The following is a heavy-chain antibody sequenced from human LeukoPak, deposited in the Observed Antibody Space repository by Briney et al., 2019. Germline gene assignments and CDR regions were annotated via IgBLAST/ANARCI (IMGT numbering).Heavy chain of an antibody. CDR3: ARDGYTITWGEIDY. CDR1: GFTFINYA. J-gene: IGHJ4*02. Sequence: WGSLRLSCGASGFTFINYALHWVRQAPGKGLEWVSAVSGDGHSTYYANSVKDRFTISRDNSRNTLYLQMDSLRTDDMALYYCARDGYTITWGEIDYWGQGTLVTVSS. D-gene: IGHD6-13*01. V-gene: IGHV3-64*01. CDR2: VSGDGHST.